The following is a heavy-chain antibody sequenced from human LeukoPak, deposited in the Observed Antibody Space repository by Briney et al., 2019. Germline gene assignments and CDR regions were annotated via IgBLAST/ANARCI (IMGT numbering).Heavy chain of an antibody. CDR2: IYYSGTT. CDR3: ARGGTTTSRWLDP. CDR1: GGSISSSSYY. D-gene: IGHD1-7*01. Sequence: SETLSLTCTVSGGSISSSSYYWSWIRQPPGKGLEWIGYIYYSGTTNYNPSLKSRVTISVDTSKNQFSLKLSSVTAADTAVYYCARGGTTTSRWLDPWGQGTLVTVSS. V-gene: IGHV4-61*01. J-gene: IGHJ5*02.